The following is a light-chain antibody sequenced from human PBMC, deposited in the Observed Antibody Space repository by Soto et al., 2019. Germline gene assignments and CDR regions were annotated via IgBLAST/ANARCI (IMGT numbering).Light chain of an antibody. J-gene: IGLJ2*01. CDR2: YDS. Sequence: SYELTQPPSVSVAPGKTARITCGGNNIGSKSVHWYQQKPGQAPVLVIYYDSDRPSGIPERFSGSTSGNTATLTISRVEAGDDADYYCQVWDSSSDPVVFGGGTQLTVL. V-gene: IGLV3-21*04. CDR1: NIGSKS. CDR3: QVWDSSSDPVV.